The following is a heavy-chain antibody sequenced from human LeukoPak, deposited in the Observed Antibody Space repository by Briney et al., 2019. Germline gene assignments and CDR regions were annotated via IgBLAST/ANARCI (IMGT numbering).Heavy chain of an antibody. Sequence: SETLSLTCTVSGGSISSYYWSWLRQPPGKGLEWIGYIYYSGSTNYNPSLKSRVTISVDTSKNQFSLKLSSVTAADTAVYYCARAVIHPIHSYYYGMDVWGQGTTVTVSS. CDR2: IYYSGST. J-gene: IGHJ6*02. CDR1: GGSISSYY. CDR3: ARAVIHPIHSYYYGMDV. V-gene: IGHV4-59*01. D-gene: IGHD2/OR15-2a*01.